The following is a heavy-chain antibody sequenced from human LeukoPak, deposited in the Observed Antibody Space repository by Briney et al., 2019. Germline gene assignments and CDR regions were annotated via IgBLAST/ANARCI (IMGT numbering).Heavy chain of an antibody. CDR2: SSYSGSA. CDR1: GASITSGAYY. Sequence: SQTLSLTCTVSGASITSGAYYWTWVRQHPGEGLEWIGYSSYSGSAYYNPSLKSRVTISVDTSKSQFSLKLSSVTAADTAVYYCARYYCASSRCPGVDYWGQGTLVTVSS. D-gene: IGHD2-8*01. J-gene: IGHJ4*02. V-gene: IGHV4-31*03. CDR3: ARYYCASSRCPGVDY.